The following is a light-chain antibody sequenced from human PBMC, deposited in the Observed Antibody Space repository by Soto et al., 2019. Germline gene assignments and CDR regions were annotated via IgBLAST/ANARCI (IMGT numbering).Light chain of an antibody. J-gene: IGKJ4*01. CDR2: GAS. CDR1: QSVGID. V-gene: IGKV3-15*01. CDR3: QQYIRWPLT. Sequence: EIVMTQSPGTLSVSPGGRATLSCRASQSVGIDLAWYQQKAGRAPRLLFYGASTRATGIPARFSGSGSGTEFTLIISSLQSEDFAVYYCQQYIRWPLTFGGGTKVDIK.